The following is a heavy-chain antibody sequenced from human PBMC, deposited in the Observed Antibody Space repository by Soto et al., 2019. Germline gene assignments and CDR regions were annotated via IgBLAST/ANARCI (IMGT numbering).Heavy chain of an antibody. CDR3: LRYDGKNLDY. Sequence: GESLKISCKGFGYRFTSFWIGWVRQMPGKGLEWMGIIHPDDSDTKYNQPFQGQVTISADKSISAAYLQWSSLKASDTAMYFCLRYDGKNLDYWGQGTLVTVSS. D-gene: IGHD3-10*01. J-gene: IGHJ4*02. CDR2: IHPDDSDT. V-gene: IGHV5-51*01. CDR1: GYRFTSFW.